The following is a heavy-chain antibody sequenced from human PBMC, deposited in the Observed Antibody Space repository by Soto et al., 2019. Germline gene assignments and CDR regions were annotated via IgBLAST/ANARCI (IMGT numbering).Heavy chain of an antibody. D-gene: IGHD2-21*02. CDR3: ARGGVAYCGGDCGPGVYYGMDV. Sequence: GGSLRLSCASSGFTLSSYEMNWVRQAPGKGLEWVSYISSSGSTIYYADSVKGRFTISRDNAKNSLYLQMNSLRAEDTAVYYCARGGVAYCGGDCGPGVYYGMDVWGQGTTVTVSS. CDR2: ISSSGSTI. J-gene: IGHJ6*02. CDR1: GFTLSSYE. V-gene: IGHV3-48*03.